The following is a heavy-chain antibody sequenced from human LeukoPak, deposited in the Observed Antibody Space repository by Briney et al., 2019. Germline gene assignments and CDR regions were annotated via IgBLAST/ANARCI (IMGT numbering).Heavy chain of an antibody. J-gene: IGHJ6*03. V-gene: IGHV3-7*01. CDR2: IKHDGSEK. CDR1: GLTFSNYW. CDR3: ARVGREMKRSLGRTTEYSYYYYMDV. Sequence: PGGSLRLSCAASGLTFSNYWMSWVRQGPGKGLEWVANIKHDGSEKYYIDSVKGRFTISRDNAKNSVYLQMNRLRAEDTAVYYCARVGREMKRSLGRTTEYSYYYYMDVWGKGTTVTVSS. D-gene: IGHD1/OR15-1a*01.